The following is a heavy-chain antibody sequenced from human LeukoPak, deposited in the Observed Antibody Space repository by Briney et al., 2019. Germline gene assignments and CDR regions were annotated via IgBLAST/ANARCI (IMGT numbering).Heavy chain of an antibody. CDR1: GFTFRSYA. D-gene: IGHD3-22*01. Sequence: GGSLRLSCVASGFTFRSYAMNWVRQAPGKGLEWVSTLSGGGGGTYYADSVKGRFTISRDNSKSTLYLQTKSLRAEDTAVYFCAKLDAYDTTYYFDFWGQGTLVTVSS. J-gene: IGHJ4*02. CDR2: LSGGGGGT. CDR3: AKLDAYDTTYYFDF. V-gene: IGHV3-23*01.